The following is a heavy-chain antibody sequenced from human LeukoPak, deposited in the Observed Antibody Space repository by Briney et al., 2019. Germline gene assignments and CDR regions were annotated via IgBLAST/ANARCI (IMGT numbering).Heavy chain of an antibody. CDR1: GYTFTNNY. CDR3: ARDLRGYSYYYGMDV. J-gene: IGHJ6*02. V-gene: IGHV1-46*01. Sequence: ASVKVSCKASGYTFTNNYLHWVRQAPRQGLEWMGIINPSGGSTSYAQKFQGRVTMTRDTSTSTVYMELSSLRSEDTAVYYCARDLRGYSYYYGMDVWGQGTTVTVSS. D-gene: IGHD5-12*01. CDR2: INPSGGST.